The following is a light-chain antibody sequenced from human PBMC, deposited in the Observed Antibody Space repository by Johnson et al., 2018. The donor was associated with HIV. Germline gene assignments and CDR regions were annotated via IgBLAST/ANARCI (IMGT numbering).Light chain of an antibody. CDR1: SSDIGKNY. CDR3: GTWDTSLRTGF. Sequence: QSILTQPPSVSAAPGQKVTISCSGSSSDIGKNYVSWYQQLPGTAPKLLVYENNKRPSGIPDRFSGSKSGSLATLGITGLQTGDEADYYCGTWDTSLRTGFFGTGTKVTVL. V-gene: IGLV1-51*02. CDR2: ENN. J-gene: IGLJ1*01.